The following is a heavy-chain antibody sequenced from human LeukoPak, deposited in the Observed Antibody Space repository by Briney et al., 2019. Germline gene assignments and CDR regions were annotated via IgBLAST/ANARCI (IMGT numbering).Heavy chain of an antibody. D-gene: IGHD6-13*01. CDR2: IYFGGST. V-gene: IGHV4-39*07. Sequence: SETLSLTCTVSGDSISSSSYYWGWIRQPPGKGLEWIGSIYFGGSTSYNPSLKSRVTISVDTSTNQFSLKLSSVTAADTAVYYCARDNGGYSSSWRYYYYGMDVWGQGTTVTVSS. CDR1: GDSISSSSYY. CDR3: ARDNGGYSSSWRYYYYGMDV. J-gene: IGHJ6*02.